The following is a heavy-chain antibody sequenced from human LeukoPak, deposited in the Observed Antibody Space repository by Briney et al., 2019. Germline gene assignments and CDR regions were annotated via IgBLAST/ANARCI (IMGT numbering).Heavy chain of an antibody. CDR2: IYSGGRT. CDR1: GFTVSSNY. J-gene: IGHJ4*02. D-gene: IGHD5-12*01. CDR3: ARFGKSGYDLAHYFDY. Sequence: GGSLRLSCAASGFTVSSNYMSWVRQAPGKGLEWVSVIYSGGRTDYAASVKGRFTISRDNAKSTLHLQMNSLRADDTAVYYCARFGKSGYDLAHYFDYWGQGTLVTVSS. V-gene: IGHV3-53*01.